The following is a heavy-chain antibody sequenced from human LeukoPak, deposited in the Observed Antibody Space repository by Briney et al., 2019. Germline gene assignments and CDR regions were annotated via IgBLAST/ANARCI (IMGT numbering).Heavy chain of an antibody. CDR2: ISAYNGNT. CDR3: ARVRYSSDWPLFDY. V-gene: IGHV1-18*01. Sequence: ASVKVSCKASGYTFTSYGISWVRQAPGQGLEWMGWISAYNGNTNYAQKLQGRVTMTTDTSTSTAYMELRSLRSDDTAVYYCARVRYSSDWPLFDYWGQGTLVTVSS. CDR1: GYTFTSYG. J-gene: IGHJ4*02. D-gene: IGHD6-19*01.